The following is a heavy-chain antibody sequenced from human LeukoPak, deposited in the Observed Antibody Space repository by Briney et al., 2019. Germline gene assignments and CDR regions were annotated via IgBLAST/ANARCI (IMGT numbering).Heavy chain of an antibody. Sequence: GGSLRLSCAASGFTFSSYWMHWVRQVPGKGLVWVSRTKTDGSNTVYADNVKGRFTISRDNAKNTLYLQMNSLRVEDTAVYYCTRTYYYDSRDYFDYWGQGALVTVSS. J-gene: IGHJ4*02. CDR1: GFTFSSYW. D-gene: IGHD3-22*01. V-gene: IGHV3-74*01. CDR3: TRTYYYDSRDYFDY. CDR2: TKTDGSNT.